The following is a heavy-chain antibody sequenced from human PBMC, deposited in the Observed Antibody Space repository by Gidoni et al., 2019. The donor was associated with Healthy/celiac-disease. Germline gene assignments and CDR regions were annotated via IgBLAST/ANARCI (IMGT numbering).Heavy chain of an antibody. CDR1: GFTFSSYA. CDR3: ARENYGDPIGYYGMDV. J-gene: IGHJ6*04. V-gene: IGHV3-30-3*01. Sequence: QVQLVESGGGVVQPGRSLSLSCAASGFTFSSYAMPWVRQAPGKGLEWVAVISYDGSNKYYADSVKGRFTISRDNSKNTLYLQMNSLRAEDTAVYYCARENYGDPIGYYGMDVWGKGTTVTVSS. CDR2: ISYDGSNK. D-gene: IGHD4-17*01.